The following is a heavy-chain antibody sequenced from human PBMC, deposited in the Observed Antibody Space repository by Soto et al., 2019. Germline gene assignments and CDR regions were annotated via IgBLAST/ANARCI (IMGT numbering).Heavy chain of an antibody. CDR2: IKAVNGNT. V-gene: IGHV1-3*01. CDR3: AREKIAAAGIGMHX. J-gene: IGHJ6*02. CDR1: GYTFTSYA. D-gene: IGHD6-13*01. Sequence: ASMKVSCNASGYTFTSYAMHWVRQAPGQRLEWMGFIKAVNGNTKYSKKFQGRVTINGDTSASTAYMELSSMRSEETAVYYCAREKIAAAGIGMHXWGQGTTVTVS.